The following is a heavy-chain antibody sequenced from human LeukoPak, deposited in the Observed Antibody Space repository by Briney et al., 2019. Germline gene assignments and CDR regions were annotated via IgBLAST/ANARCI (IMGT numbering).Heavy chain of an antibody. D-gene: IGHD2-2*01. CDR2: IYHSGST. Sequence: SETLSLTCAVSGGSISSSNWWSWVRQPPGKGLEWIGEIYHSGSTNYNPSLKSRVTISVDKSKNQFSLKLSSVTAADTAVYYCARQAYCSSTSCYGFDYWGQGILVTVSS. CDR3: ARQAYCSSTSCYGFDY. CDR1: GGSISSSNW. J-gene: IGHJ4*02. V-gene: IGHV4-4*02.